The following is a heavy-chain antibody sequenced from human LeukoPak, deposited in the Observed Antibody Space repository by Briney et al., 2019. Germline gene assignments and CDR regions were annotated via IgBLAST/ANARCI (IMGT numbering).Heavy chain of an antibody. V-gene: IGHV3-9*01. CDR3: VKYHHVETGYFDY. CDR1: GFTFDDYA. D-gene: IGHD1-1*01. CDR2: ISWNSGSI. J-gene: IGHJ4*02. Sequence: GGSLRLSCAASGFTFDDYAMHWARQAPGKGLEWVSGISWNSGSIAYADSVKGRFTISRDNAKNSLYLQMNSLRAEDTALYYCVKYHHVETGYFDYWGQGTLVTVYS.